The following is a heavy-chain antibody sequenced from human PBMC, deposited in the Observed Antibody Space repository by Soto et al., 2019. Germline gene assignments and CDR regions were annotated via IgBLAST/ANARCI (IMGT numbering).Heavy chain of an antibody. J-gene: IGHJ4*02. Sequence: PRLSCAAAGVTLSSYGMQWVRQAPGKGLEWVAVIWYDGSNKYYADSVKGRFTISRDNSKNTLYLQMNSLRAEDTAVYYCARDPEKSSGYYSYYFDYWGQGTLVTVSS. CDR3: ARDPEKSSGYYSYYFDY. CDR1: GVTLSSYG. CDR2: IWYDGSNK. V-gene: IGHV3-33*01. D-gene: IGHD3-22*01.